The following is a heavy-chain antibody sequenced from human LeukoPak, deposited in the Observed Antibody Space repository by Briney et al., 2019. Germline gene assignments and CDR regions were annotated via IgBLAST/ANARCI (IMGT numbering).Heavy chain of an antibody. D-gene: IGHD1-26*01. Sequence: PGGSLRLSCAASGFTFSSYSMNWVRQAPGKGLEWVSAISGSGGSTYYADSVKGRFTISRDNSKNTLYLQMNSLRAEDTAVYYCAKAPQEWEPYYFDYWGQGTLVTVSS. CDR2: ISGSGGST. J-gene: IGHJ4*02. V-gene: IGHV3-23*01. CDR1: GFTFSSYS. CDR3: AKAPQEWEPYYFDY.